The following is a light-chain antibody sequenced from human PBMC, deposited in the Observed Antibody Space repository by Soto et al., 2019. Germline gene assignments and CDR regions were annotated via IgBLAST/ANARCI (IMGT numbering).Light chain of an antibody. CDR2: KAS. CDR1: QSISTW. Sequence: DIQMTHAPSTLSASVGDRVTITCRASQSISTWLAWYQQKPGKDPKILIYKASSLESGVPSKFSGSGSGTEFTLTSSSLQPDDLANYYCQQYNRYPLTCGGGTKVPIK. CDR3: QQYNRYPLT. V-gene: IGKV1-5*03. J-gene: IGKJ4*02.